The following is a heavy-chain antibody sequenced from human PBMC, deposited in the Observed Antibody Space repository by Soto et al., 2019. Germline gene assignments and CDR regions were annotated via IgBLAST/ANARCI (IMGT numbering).Heavy chain of an antibody. CDR1: GGSISNYF. CDR2: IDNSGST. D-gene: IGHD3-3*01. V-gene: IGHV4-4*07. CDR3: ARGGQDFWSGPFDY. Sequence: SETLFLTCTVSGGSISNYFCNWIRQPAGKGLEWIGRIDNSGSTNYNPSLKSRITMSADTSRNQFSLKLNSVTAADTAVYYCARGGQDFWSGPFDYWGQGALVTVSS. J-gene: IGHJ4*02.